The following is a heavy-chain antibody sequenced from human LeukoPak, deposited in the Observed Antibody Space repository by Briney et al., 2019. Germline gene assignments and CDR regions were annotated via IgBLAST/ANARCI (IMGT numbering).Heavy chain of an antibody. CDR1: GYTFTGYY. J-gene: IGHJ4*02. CDR3: ARGSPYLTNDY. Sequence: GASVKVSCKASGYTFTGYYMHWVRQAPGQELEWMGWINPNSGGTNYAQKFQGRVTMTRNTSISTAYMELSSLRSEDTAVYYCARGSPYLTNDYWGQGTLVTVSS. V-gene: IGHV1-2*02. D-gene: IGHD3-3*01. CDR2: INPNSGGT.